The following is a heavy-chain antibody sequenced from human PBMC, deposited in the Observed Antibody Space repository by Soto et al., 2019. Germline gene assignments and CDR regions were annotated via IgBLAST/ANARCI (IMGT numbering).Heavy chain of an antibody. CDR2: IIPIFGTA. V-gene: IGHV1-69*12. D-gene: IGHD3-10*01. J-gene: IGHJ6*02. CDR1: GGTFSSYA. Sequence: QVQLVQSGAEVKKPGSSVKVSCKASGGTFSSYAISWVRQAPGQGLEWMGGIIPIFGTANYAQKFQGRVTITADESTSTPNVAVRRLRSEGRGVCVCAMGRGGQPHYYGMDVWGPGTTVTVS. CDR3: AMGRGGQPHYYGMDV.